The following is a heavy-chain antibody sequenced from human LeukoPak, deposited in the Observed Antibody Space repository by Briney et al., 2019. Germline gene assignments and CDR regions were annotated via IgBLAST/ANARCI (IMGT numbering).Heavy chain of an antibody. V-gene: IGHV3-21*01. CDR1: GFTFSGYS. Sequence: GGSLRLSCAASGFTFSGYSMNWVRQAPGKGLEWVSSISSSSSYIYYADSVKGRFTISRDNAKNSLYLQMNSLRAEDTAVYYCARATFNYYDSRRAAFDIWGQGTMVTVSS. D-gene: IGHD3-22*01. CDR3: ARATFNYYDSRRAAFDI. CDR2: ISSSSSYI. J-gene: IGHJ3*02.